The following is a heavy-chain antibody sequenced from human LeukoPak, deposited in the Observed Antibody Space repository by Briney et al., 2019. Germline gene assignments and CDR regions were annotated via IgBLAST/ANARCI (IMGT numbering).Heavy chain of an antibody. Sequence: SETLSLTCAVYGGSFSGYYWSWISQPPGKGLEWIGEINHSGSTNYHPTHKSQVTISVDKSKHQFSLKLSSLTAADTAVYYCATLIAAAGHCDYWGKGTRDTVSS. CDR2: INHSGST. CDR1: GGSFSGYY. D-gene: IGHD6-13*01. CDR3: ATLIAAAGHCDY. V-gene: IGHV4-34*01. J-gene: IGHJ4*02.